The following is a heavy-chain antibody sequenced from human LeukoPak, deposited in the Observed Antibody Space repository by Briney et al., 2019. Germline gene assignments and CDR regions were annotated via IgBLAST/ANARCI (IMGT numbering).Heavy chain of an antibody. CDR2: INPNSGGT. J-gene: IGHJ4*02. CDR1: GYTFTGYY. Sequence: ASVKVSCKASGYTFTGYYMHWVRQAPGQGLEWMGWINPNSGGTNFAQKFRGRVTMTRDTSISTAFMELSRLTSDDTAVYYCARLWNTGYIIYFDSWAREPWSPSPQ. D-gene: IGHD5-12*01. V-gene: IGHV1-2*02. CDR3: ARLWNTGYIIYFDS.